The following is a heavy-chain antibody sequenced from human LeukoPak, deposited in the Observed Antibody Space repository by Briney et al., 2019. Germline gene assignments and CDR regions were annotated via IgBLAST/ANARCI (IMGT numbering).Heavy chain of an antibody. J-gene: IGHJ4*02. CDR1: GFTFSSYP. Sequence: GGSLRLSCAASGFTFSSYPMHWVRQAPGKGLEWVAVISYDGGNKYYADSVKGRFTISRDTSKNTLYLQMNSLRAEDTAVYYCAKDPMTGEQFFDYWGQGTLVTVSS. CDR3: AKDPMTGEQFFDY. V-gene: IGHV3-30-3*01. CDR2: ISYDGGNK. D-gene: IGHD6-19*01.